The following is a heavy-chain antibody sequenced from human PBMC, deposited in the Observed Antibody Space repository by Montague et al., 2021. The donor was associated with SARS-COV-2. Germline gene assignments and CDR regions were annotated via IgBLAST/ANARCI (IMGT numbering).Heavy chain of an antibody. D-gene: IGHD4-23*01. CDR2: IDWDDDK. V-gene: IGHV2-70*11. CDR3: ARTYYGGRPFDY. CDR1: GFSLSTSGMC. Sequence: PALVKPTQTLTLTCTFSGFSLSTSGMCVSWIRQPPGKALEWLARIDWDDDKYYSTSLKTRLTISKDTSKNQVVLTVTNMDPVDTATYYCARTYYGGRPFDYWGQGTPGTGSS. J-gene: IGHJ4*02.